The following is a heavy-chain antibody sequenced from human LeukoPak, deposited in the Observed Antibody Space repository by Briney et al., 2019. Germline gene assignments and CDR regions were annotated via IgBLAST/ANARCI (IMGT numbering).Heavy chain of an antibody. Sequence: PGGSLRLSCAASGFTFSIYAMSWVRQAPGKGLEWVSTISGSGGSTYYADSVRGRFTISRDNSKNTLYLQMNSLRAEDTAVYYCAKQIVVVPAAIPPLDYWGQGTLVTVSS. V-gene: IGHV3-23*01. CDR2: ISGSGGST. D-gene: IGHD2-2*02. CDR3: AKQIVVVPAAIPPLDY. CDR1: GFTFSIYA. J-gene: IGHJ4*02.